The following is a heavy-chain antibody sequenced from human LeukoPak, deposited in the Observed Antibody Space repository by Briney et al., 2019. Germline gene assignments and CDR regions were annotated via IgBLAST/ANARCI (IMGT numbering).Heavy chain of an antibody. V-gene: IGHV4-61*02. D-gene: IGHD6-6*01. CDR3: ARDKEAAARPQRWQLTDAFDI. CDR2: IYTSGST. J-gene: IGHJ3*02. CDR1: GGSISSGSYY. Sequence: KSSETLSLTCTVSGGSISSGSYYWSCIRQPAGKGLECIGRIYTSGSTNYNPSLKSRVTISVDTSKNQFSLKLSSVTAADTAVYYCARDKEAAARPQRWQLTDAFDIWGQGTMVTVSS.